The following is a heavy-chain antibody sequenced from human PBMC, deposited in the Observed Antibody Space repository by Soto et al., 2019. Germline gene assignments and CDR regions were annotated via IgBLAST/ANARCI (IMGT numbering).Heavy chain of an antibody. CDR1: GFSLSNARMG. V-gene: IGHV2-26*01. J-gene: IGHJ5*02. CDR2: IFSNDEK. CDR3: ARSLNYFDRTHWFDP. Sequence: SGPTLVNPTETLTLTCTVSGFSLSNARMGVSWIRQPPGKALEWLAHIFSNDEKSYSTSLKSRLTISKDTSKSQVVLTMTNMDPVDTATYYCARSLNYFDRTHWFDPWGQGTLVTVSS. D-gene: IGHD3-22*01.